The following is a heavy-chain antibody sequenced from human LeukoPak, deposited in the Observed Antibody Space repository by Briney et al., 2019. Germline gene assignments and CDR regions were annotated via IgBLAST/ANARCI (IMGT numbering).Heavy chain of an antibody. V-gene: IGHV1-69*05. CDR1: GGTFSSYA. CDR3: ARSPGGVLTGYSPYYFDY. Sequence: SVKVSCKASGGTFSSYAISWVRQAPGQGLEWMGGIIPIFGTANYAQKFQGRVTITTDESTSTASMELSSLRSEDTAVYYCARSPGGVLTGYSPYYFDYWGQGTLVTVSS. D-gene: IGHD3-9*01. CDR2: IIPIFGTA. J-gene: IGHJ4*02.